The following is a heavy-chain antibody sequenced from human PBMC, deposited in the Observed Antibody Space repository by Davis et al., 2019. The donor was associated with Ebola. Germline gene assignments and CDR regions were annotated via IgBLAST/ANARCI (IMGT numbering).Heavy chain of an antibody. CDR3: ARTVTTAESYYYHGMDI. J-gene: IGHJ6*02. CDR1: AYTVTSYG. CDR2: ISAYNGNT. Sequence: AASVKVSCNASAYTVTSYGISWVRQAPGQGLEWMGWISAYNGNTYYAQKLQGRVTMTTDTSTSTAYMELRSLRSDDTAVYYWARTVTTAESYYYHGMDIWGQGTTVTVSS. V-gene: IGHV1-18*01. D-gene: IGHD4-17*01.